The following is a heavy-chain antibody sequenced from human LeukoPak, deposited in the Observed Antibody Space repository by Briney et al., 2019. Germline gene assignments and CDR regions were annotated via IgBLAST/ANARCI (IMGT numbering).Heavy chain of an antibody. CDR3: TRPAVGAVAGWDV. Sequence: GGTLRLSCVASGFTFSTYGMSWVRQAPGKGLEWVSAISGSGGSTYYADSVKGRFTISRDDSKNTAYLQMNSLKTEDTAVYYCTRPAVGAVAGWDVWGKGTTVTVSS. V-gene: IGHV3-23*01. J-gene: IGHJ6*04. CDR1: GFTFSTYG. D-gene: IGHD6-19*01. CDR2: ISGSGGST.